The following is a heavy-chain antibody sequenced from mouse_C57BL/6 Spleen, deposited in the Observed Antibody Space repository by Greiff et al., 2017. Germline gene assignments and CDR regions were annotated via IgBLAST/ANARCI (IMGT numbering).Heavy chain of an antibody. Sequence: QVQLQQPGAELVMPGASVKLSCKASGYTFTSYWMHWVKQRPGQGLEWIGEIDPSDSYTNYNQKFKGKSTLTVDKSSSTAYMQRSSLTAEDSAVYDCARITTVVGDYWGQGTTLTVSS. D-gene: IGHD1-1*01. CDR3: ARITTVVGDY. CDR2: IDPSDSYT. J-gene: IGHJ2*01. CDR1: GYTFTSYW. V-gene: IGHV1-69*01.